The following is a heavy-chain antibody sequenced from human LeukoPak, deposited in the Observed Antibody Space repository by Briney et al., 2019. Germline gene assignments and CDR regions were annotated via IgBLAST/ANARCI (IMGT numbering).Heavy chain of an antibody. CDR3: ARLAGSGPNTWFDP. V-gene: IGHV5-51*04. CDR2: IYPGDSDT. D-gene: IGHD3-10*01. CDR1: GYSFTSYG. J-gene: IGHJ5*02. Sequence: GESRKISCKGSGYSFTSYGIGGVRQMPGKGLEWMGMIYPGDSDTRYSPSFQGQVTISDDKPISTAYLQWSSLKASDTAMYYCARLAGSGPNTWFDPWGQGNLVTVSS.